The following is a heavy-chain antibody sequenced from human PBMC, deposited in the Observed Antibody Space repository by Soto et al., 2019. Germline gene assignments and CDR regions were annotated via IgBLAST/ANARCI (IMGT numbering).Heavy chain of an antibody. CDR2: ILHDGSNE. Sequence: GGSLRLSCAASGFNFSNYNMHWVRQAPGKGLEWVALILHDGSNEYYADSVKGRFTISRDNSKNTLYLQMKSLRAEDTAVYYCAKSRDGHSFYFYYGMDVWGQGTTVSVYS. V-gene: IGHV3-30*18. CDR1: GFNFSNYN. J-gene: IGHJ6*02. D-gene: IGHD2-2*01. CDR3: AKSRDGHSFYFYYGMDV.